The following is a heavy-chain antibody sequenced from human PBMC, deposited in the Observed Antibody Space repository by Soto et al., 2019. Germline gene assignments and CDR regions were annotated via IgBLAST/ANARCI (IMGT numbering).Heavy chain of an antibody. J-gene: IGHJ6*02. D-gene: IGHD1-1*01. CDR1: GFTFSSYA. V-gene: IGHV3-23*01. Sequence: GGSLRLSCAASGFTFSSYAMSWVRQAPGKGLEWVSAISGSGGSTYYADSVKGRFTISRDNSKNTLYLQMNSLRAEDTAVYYCAKDEPKLERTLYPYYYYGMDVWGQGTTVTVSS. CDR2: ISGSGGST. CDR3: AKDEPKLERTLYPYYYYGMDV.